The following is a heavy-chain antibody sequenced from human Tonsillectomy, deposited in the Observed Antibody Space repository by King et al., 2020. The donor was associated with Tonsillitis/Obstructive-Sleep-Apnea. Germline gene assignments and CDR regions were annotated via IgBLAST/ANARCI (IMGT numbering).Heavy chain of an antibody. CDR2: IYYSGST. CDR3: ARSPGDLEWFDY. Sequence: VQLQESGPGLVKPSETLSLTCTVSGGSISNYYWSWIRQPPGKGLEWIGYIYYSGSTKYNPSLKSRVTISVDTSKNQFSLRLSSLTAADTAVYYCARSPGDLEWFDYWGQGTLVTVSS. J-gene: IGHJ5*01. V-gene: IGHV4-59*01. D-gene: IGHD2-21*01. CDR1: GGSISNYY.